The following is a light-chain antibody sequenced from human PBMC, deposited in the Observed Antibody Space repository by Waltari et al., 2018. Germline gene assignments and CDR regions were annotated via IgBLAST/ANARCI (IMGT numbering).Light chain of an antibody. Sequence: DIQMTQSPSSLSASVGARVTLTCRASRDISNFLGWFQQKPGKAPKSLIYGASRLQSGVPSKFSGSGSGTDFTLTITSLQPEDFATYYCQQYHSYPPTFGPGTKVDVK. CDR2: GAS. CDR3: QQYHSYPPT. CDR1: RDISNF. J-gene: IGKJ3*01. V-gene: IGKV1-16*02.